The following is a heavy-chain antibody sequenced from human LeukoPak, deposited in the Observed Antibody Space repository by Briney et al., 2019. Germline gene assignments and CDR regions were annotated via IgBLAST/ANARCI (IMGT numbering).Heavy chain of an antibody. J-gene: IGHJ4*02. Sequence: KTGGSLRLSCAASGFTFSDYYMSWIRQAPGKGLEWVSYISSSSSYTNYADFVKGRFTISRDNAKNSLYLQMNSLRAEDTAVYYCARGGGSYPDYWAQGTLVTVSS. CDR3: ARGGGSYPDY. D-gene: IGHD1-26*01. CDR1: GFTFSDYY. V-gene: IGHV3-11*05. CDR2: ISSSSSYT.